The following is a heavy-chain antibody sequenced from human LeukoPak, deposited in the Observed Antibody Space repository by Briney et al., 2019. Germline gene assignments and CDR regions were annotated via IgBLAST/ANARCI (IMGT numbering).Heavy chain of an antibody. J-gene: IGHJ6*03. V-gene: IGHV3-11*01. CDR1: GFTFSDYY. Sequence: GGSLRLSCAASGFTFSDYYMSWIRQAPGKGLEWVSYISSSGSTIYYADSVKGRFTISRDNAKNSLYLQMNSLRAEDPAVYYCARGSSGWRGNYYYYYMDVWGKGTTVTVSS. D-gene: IGHD6-19*01. CDR3: ARGSSGWRGNYYYYYMDV. CDR2: ISSSGSTI.